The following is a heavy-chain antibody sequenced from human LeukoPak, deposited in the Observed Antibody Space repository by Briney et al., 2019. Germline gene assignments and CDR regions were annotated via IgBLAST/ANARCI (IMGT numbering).Heavy chain of an antibody. CDR2: INPKSGDT. V-gene: IGHV1-2*02. CDR1: GYTFTDHY. J-gene: IGHJ3*02. D-gene: IGHD1-26*01. Sequence: ASVKVSCKASGYTFTDHYLHWLRQAPGQGLEYLGWINPKSGDTNYAQKFQGRVTMTRDTSLNTVYMELSRLRSDDTAVYYCARWEVRTDASDIWGQGTMVTVSS. CDR3: ARWEVRTDASDI.